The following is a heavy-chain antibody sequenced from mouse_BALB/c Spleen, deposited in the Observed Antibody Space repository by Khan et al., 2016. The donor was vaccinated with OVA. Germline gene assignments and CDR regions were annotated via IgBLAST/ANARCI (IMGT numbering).Heavy chain of an antibody. Sequence: EVELVESGGGLVRPGGSLKLSCAASGFAFSSYDMSWVRQTPEKRLEWVATISTSGSYTYYPASAKGRFTISRDTARNTLYLQMNSLRSEDTALYYCSRPSYYGNPWFTYWGQGTLVTVSA. CDR1: GFAFSSYD. D-gene: IGHD2-10*01. J-gene: IGHJ3*01. V-gene: IGHV5-9*02. CDR2: ISTSGSYT. CDR3: SRPSYYGNPWFTY.